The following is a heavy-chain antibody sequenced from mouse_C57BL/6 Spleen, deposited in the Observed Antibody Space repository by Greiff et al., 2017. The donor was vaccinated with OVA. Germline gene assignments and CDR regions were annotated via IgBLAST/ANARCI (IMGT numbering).Heavy chain of an antibody. Sequence: EVKLMESGGGLVKPGGSLKLSCAASGFTFSSYTMSWVRQTPEKRLEWVATISGGGGNTYYPDSVKGRFTISRDNAKNTLYLQMSSLRSEDTALYYCARHGWDLYYFDYWGQGTTLTVSS. CDR1: GFTFSSYT. V-gene: IGHV5-9*01. CDR2: ISGGGGNT. J-gene: IGHJ2*01. CDR3: ARHGWDLYYFDY. D-gene: IGHD4-1*01.